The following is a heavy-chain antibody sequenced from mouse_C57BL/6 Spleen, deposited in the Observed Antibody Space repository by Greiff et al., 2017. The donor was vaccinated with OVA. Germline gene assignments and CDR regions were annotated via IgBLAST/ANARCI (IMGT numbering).Heavy chain of an antibody. CDR3: ARSAAVVATDV. Sequence: QVQLQQPGAELVKPGASVKLSCKASGYTFTSYWMHWVKQRPGQGLEWIGMIHPNSGSTNYNEKFKSKATLTVDTSSSTAYMQLSSLTSEDSAVYYCARSAAVVATDVWGTGTTVTVSS. D-gene: IGHD1-1*01. J-gene: IGHJ1*03. V-gene: IGHV1-64*01. CDR2: IHPNSGST. CDR1: GYTFTSYW.